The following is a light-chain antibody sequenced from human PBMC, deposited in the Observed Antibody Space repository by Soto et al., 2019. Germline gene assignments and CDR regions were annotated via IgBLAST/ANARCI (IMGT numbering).Light chain of an antibody. CDR1: QSISSW. J-gene: IGKJ2*01. CDR3: QQYILGYT. CDR2: DAS. V-gene: IGKV1-5*01. Sequence: DIQMTQSPSTLSASVGDRVTITCRASQSISSWLAWYQQKPGKAPKLLIYDASSLESGVPSRFSGSGSGTEFTLTISSLQPDDFATYYCQQYILGYTFGQGTKLEIK.